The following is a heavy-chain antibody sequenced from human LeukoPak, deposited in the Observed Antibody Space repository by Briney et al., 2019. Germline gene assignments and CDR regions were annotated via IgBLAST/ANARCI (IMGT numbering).Heavy chain of an antibody. D-gene: IGHD6-13*01. V-gene: IGHV3-48*03. CDR3: ARGMSSSYIESNFDY. J-gene: IGHJ4*02. CDR1: GFTFSSYE. Sequence: GGSLRLSCAASGFTFSSYEMNWVRQAPGKGLEWVSYISSSGSTIYYADSVKGRFTISRDNAKNSLYLQMNSLRAEDTAVYCCARGMSSSYIESNFDYWGQGTLVTVSS. CDR2: ISSSGSTI.